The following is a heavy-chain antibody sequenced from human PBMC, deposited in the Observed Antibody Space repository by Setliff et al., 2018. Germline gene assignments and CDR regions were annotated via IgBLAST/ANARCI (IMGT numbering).Heavy chain of an antibody. V-gene: IGHV4-61*01. CDR1: GGSISSSSHS. J-gene: IGHJ5*01. Sequence: SETLSLTCTVSGGSISSSSHSWSWIRQPPGKEMEWIGNVLDTGITNYNPSLEGRVTISVDTSKNQFSLSLTSVTAADTALYYCARRHLLSWFDSWGQGHLVTVSS. CDR2: VLDTGIT. CDR3: ARRHLLSWFDS.